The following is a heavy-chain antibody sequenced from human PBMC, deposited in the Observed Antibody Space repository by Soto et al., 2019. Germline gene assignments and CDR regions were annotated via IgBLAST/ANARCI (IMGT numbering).Heavy chain of an antibody. CDR1: GFTFSDYA. CDR3: AKDAGDVRDWDCRGGSCSPDGMDV. D-gene: IGHD2-15*01. Sequence: PGGSLRLSCVASGFTFSDYAMSWVRQAPGKALEWVSTITGGGAYTYPADSVEGRFTISRDNSKNTLYLQMKSLRAEDMAVYYCAKDAGDVRDWDCRGGSCSPDGMDVWGQGTTVTVSS. J-gene: IGHJ6*02. V-gene: IGHV3-23*01. CDR2: ITGGGAYT.